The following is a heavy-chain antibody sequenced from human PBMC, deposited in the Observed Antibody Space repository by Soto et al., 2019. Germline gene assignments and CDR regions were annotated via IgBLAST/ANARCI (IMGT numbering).Heavy chain of an antibody. CDR2: ISYDGSNK. CDR1: GFTFSSYG. V-gene: IGHV3-30*18. Sequence: PGGSLRLSCVASGFTFSSYGMHWVRQAPGKGLEWVAVISYDGSNKYYADSVKGRFTISRDNSKNTLYLQMNSLRAEDTAVYYCAKYSSGWSVGYYYGMDVWGQGTTVTVS. CDR3: AKYSSGWSVGYYYGMDV. J-gene: IGHJ6*02. D-gene: IGHD6-19*01.